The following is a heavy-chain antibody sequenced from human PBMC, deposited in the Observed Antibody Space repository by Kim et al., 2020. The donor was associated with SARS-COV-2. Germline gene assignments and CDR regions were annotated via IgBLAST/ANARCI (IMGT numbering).Heavy chain of an antibody. CDR3: ARDRGVRIVSWFDP. CDR2: IYTSGST. J-gene: IGHJ5*02. CDR1: GGSISSGSYY. V-gene: IGHV4-61*02. D-gene: IGHD3-3*01. Sequence: SETLSLTCTVSGGSISSGSYYWSWIRQPAGKGLEWIGRIYTSGSTNYNPSLKSRVTISVDTSKNQFSLKLSSVTAADTAVYYCARDRGVRIVSWFDPWGQGTLVTVSS.